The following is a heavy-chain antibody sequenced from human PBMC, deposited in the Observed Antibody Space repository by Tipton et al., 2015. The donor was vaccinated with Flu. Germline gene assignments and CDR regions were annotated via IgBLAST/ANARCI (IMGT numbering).Heavy chain of an antibody. Sequence: TLSLTCTVSGVSISDLYWSWIRQPPGKGLEWVGYIYYTGSTNYNPSLKSRVTISVDTPKNQFSLKLTSVTAADTAVHYCASGGGNAPTHNYFDFWGQGSLVTVSS. CDR1: GVSISDLY. D-gene: IGHD2-15*01. CDR3: ASGGGNAPTHNYFDF. CDR2: IYYTGST. J-gene: IGHJ4*02. V-gene: IGHV4-59*11.